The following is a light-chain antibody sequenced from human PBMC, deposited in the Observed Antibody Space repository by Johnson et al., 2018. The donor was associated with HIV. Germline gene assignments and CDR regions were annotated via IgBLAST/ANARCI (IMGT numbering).Light chain of an antibody. V-gene: IGLV1-51*01. CDR2: DNN. CDR1: SSNIGNNY. CDR3: GTWDSSLSAYV. Sequence: QSVLTQPPSVSAAPGQKVTISCSGSSSNIGNNYVSWYQQLPGTAPKLLIYDNNKRPSGIPDRFSGSKSGTSATLGITGLQTGDEAEYYCGTWDSSLSAYVLGTGTKVTVL. J-gene: IGLJ1*01.